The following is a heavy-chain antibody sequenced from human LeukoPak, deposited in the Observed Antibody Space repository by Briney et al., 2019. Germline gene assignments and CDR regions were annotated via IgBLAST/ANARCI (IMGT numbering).Heavy chain of an antibody. CDR2: LSPNSGQA. CDR3: VTLDTRLRHIDY. CDR1: RDTFTNHD. J-gene: IGHJ4*02. Sequence: ASVKVSCTASRDTFTNHDINWVRQAAGQGLEWMAWLSPNSGQAGYAQNFQGRVTLTRDTSTSTAYMELSSLKSDVTGVYYCVTLDTRLRHIDYWGQGTLVTVSS. V-gene: IGHV1-8*01. D-gene: IGHD3-16*01.